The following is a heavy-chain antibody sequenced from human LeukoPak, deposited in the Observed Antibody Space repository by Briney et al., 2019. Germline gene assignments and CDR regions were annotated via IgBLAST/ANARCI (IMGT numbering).Heavy chain of an antibody. Sequence: PGGSLRLSCAASGFTFSDYYMSWIRQAPGKGLEWVSYISSSGSTIYYADSVKGRFTISRDNAKNSLYLQMNSLRAEDTAVYYCARARDYYDSSGYYPFRGYFDYWGQGTLVTVSS. CDR2: ISSSGSTI. J-gene: IGHJ4*02. V-gene: IGHV3-11*01. CDR1: GFTFSDYY. CDR3: ARARDYYDSSGYYPFRGYFDY. D-gene: IGHD3-22*01.